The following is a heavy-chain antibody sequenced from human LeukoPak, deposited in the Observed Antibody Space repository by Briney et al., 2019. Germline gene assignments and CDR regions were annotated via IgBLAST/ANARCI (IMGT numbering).Heavy chain of an antibody. V-gene: IGHV1-2*02. D-gene: IGHD2-21*02. CDR3: TTDRSYCAGDCYVWFDP. J-gene: IGHJ5*02. CDR1: GYTFSGYY. Sequence: ASVKVSCKASGYTFSGYYIHWVRQAPGQGLEWMGWISPSTGGTNYAQKFQGRVIMTRDTSIATAYMELSSLRSEDTAVYYCTTDRSYCAGDCYVWFDPWGQGTLVTVSS. CDR2: ISPSTGGT.